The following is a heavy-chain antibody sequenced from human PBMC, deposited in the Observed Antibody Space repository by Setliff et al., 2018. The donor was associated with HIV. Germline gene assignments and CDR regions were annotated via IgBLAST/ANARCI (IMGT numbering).Heavy chain of an antibody. V-gene: IGHV4-39*01. CDR1: GDSISISSSF. D-gene: IGHD2-15*01. CDR3: ASQYCSAGSCFSDY. Sequence: SETLSLTCAVSGDSISISSSFWGWIRQPPGKGLEWIGTLYYSGSAYYSPSLKSRLTISVDTSKNQFSLTLSAVTATDTAVYYCASQYCSAGSCFSDYWGQGTMVTVSS. CDR2: LYYSGSA. J-gene: IGHJ4*02.